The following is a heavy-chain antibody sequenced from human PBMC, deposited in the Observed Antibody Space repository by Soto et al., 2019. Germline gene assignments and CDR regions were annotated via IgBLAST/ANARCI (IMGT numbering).Heavy chain of an antibody. Sequence: ASVKVSCKASGYTFTSYDINWVRQATGQGLEWMGWMNPNSGNTGYAQKFQGRVTMTRNTSISTAYMELSSLRSEDTAVYYCARLASRYYSSGWYYYYYGMDVWGQGTTVTVSS. J-gene: IGHJ6*02. V-gene: IGHV1-8*01. D-gene: IGHD6-19*01. CDR3: ARLASRYYSSGWYYYYYGMDV. CDR1: GYTFTSYD. CDR2: MNPNSGNT.